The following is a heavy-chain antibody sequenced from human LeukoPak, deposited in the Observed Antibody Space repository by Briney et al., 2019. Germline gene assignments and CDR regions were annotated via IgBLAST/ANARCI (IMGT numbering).Heavy chain of an antibody. CDR3: TKFHATWYGDR. Sequence: ESLKIFLQGSGYNFANYWNVWVRQMPGKGVECIGIIYLGNSHTRYSPSFQGQVTLSAYTSISTAYMHWRSLQSSDTAMYYCTKFHATWYGDRWGQGTLVTVSS. CDR1: GYNFANYW. D-gene: IGHD6-13*01. V-gene: IGHV5-51*01. J-gene: IGHJ4*02. CDR2: IYLGNSHT.